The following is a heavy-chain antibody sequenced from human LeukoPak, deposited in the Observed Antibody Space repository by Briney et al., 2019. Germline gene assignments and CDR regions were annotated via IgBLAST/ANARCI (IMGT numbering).Heavy chain of an antibody. CDR2: ISGSGGST. CDR3: AKDKRELSVYYFDY. V-gene: IGHV3-23*01. J-gene: IGHJ4*02. D-gene: IGHD1-26*01. CDR1: GFTFSSYA. Sequence: GGSLRLSCAASGFTFSSYAMSWVRQAPGKGLEWVSAISGSGGSTYYADSVKGRFTISRDNSKNTLYLQMNSLRAEDTAVNYCAKDKRELSVYYFDYWGQGTLVTVSS.